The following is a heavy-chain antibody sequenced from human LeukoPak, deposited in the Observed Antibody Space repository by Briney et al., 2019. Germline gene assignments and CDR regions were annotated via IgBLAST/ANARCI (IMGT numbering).Heavy chain of an antibody. CDR1: TFSDYY. D-gene: IGHD3-10*01. J-gene: IGHJ4*02. CDR3: ARGDYYYGSGGYYSPTFDY. V-gene: IGHV4-30-4*01. CDR2: MHYRGNT. Sequence: TFSDYYMSWIRQPPGKGLEWIGCMHYRGNTHYNSSLKSRLIISVDTSKNQFSLRLTSVTAADTAVYYCARGDYYYGSGGYYSPTFDYWGQGTLVTVSS.